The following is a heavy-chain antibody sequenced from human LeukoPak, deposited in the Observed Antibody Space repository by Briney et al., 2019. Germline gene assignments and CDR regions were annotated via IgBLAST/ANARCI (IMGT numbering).Heavy chain of an antibody. CDR3: AKQGTILPAVYDAFDI. CDR1: GDSINNFY. CDR2: IYASGAT. V-gene: IGHV4-4*07. J-gene: IGHJ3*02. Sequence: SETLSLTCTVSGDSINNFYWNWIRQSAGKGLEWIGRIYASGATHYNPSLKSRVTMSVDTSKTQFSLKLRSVTAADTAFYYCAKQGTILPAVYDAFDIWGQGTMVTVSS. D-gene: IGHD2-2*01.